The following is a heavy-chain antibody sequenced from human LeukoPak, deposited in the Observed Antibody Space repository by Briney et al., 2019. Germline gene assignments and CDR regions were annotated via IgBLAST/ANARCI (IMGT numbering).Heavy chain of an antibody. V-gene: IGHV4-4*07. CDR3: ARDAKYYYGSRTFFFFEY. D-gene: IGHD3-10*01. CDR2: IDTSGTT. J-gene: IGHJ4*02. Sequence: SETLSLTCTVSGGSFTSYYWSWIRQPAGKGLEWIGHIDTSGTTNYNLSLKSRVTMSTDTSKNQFSLKLSSVTAADTAIYYCARDAKYYYGSRTFFFFEYWGQGTLVTVSS. CDR1: GGSFTSYY.